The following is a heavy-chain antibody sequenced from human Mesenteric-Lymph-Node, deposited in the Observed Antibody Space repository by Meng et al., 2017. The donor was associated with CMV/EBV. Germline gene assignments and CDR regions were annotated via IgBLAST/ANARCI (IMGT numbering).Heavy chain of an antibody. CDR3: ARIRLRYFEY. CDR1: GGSISSSSYY. D-gene: IGHD3-9*01. V-gene: IGHV4-39*01. CDR2: IYYSGST. Sequence: GSLRLSCTVSGGSISSSSYYWGWIRQPPGKGLEWIGSIYYSGSTYYNPSLKSRVTISVDTSKNQFSLKLSSVTAADTAVYYCARIRLRYFEYWGQGTLVTVSS. J-gene: IGHJ4*02.